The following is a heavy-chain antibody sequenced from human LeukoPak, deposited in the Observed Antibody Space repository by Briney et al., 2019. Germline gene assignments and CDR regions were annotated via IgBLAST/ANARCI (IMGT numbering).Heavy chain of an antibody. V-gene: IGHV1-46*01. CDR3: ATYCSSTSCYLDY. CDR1: GYTFTSYY. CDR2: INPSGGST. Sequence: ASVKVSCKASGYTFTSYYLHWVRQAPGQGLEWMGIINPSGGSTSYAQKFQGRVTMTEDTSTDTAYMELSSLRSEDTAVYYCATYCSSTSCYLDYWGQGTLVTVSS. J-gene: IGHJ4*02. D-gene: IGHD2-2*01.